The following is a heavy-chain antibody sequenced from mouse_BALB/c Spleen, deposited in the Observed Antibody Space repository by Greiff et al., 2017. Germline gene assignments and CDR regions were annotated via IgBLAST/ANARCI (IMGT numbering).Heavy chain of an antibody. CDR1: GFTFSNYW. D-gene: IGHD1-1*01. Sequence: EVKLEESGGGLVQPGGSMKLSCVASGFTFSNYWMNWVRQSPEKGLEWVAEIRLKSNNYATHYAESVKGRFTISRDDSKSSVYLQMNNLRAEDTGIYYCTRRLAKNFDYWGQGTTLTVSS. V-gene: IGHV6-6*02. CDR3: TRRLAKNFDY. J-gene: IGHJ2*01. CDR2: IRLKSNNYAT.